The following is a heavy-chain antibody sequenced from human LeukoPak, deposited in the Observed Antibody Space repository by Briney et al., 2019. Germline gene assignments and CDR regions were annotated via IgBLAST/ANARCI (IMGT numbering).Heavy chain of an antibody. J-gene: IGHJ4*02. CDR3: AREVPENFNFDY. Sequence: RASVKVSCKASGYTFTSYYTRWVRQAPGQGLEWMGIIKPSGGSTLYAQKFQGRVTVTSDMSTSTVYVELSSLRSEDTAVYYCAREVPENFNFDYWGQGTLVTVSS. D-gene: IGHD2/OR15-2a*01. V-gene: IGHV1-46*01. CDR2: IKPSGGST. CDR1: GYTFTSYY.